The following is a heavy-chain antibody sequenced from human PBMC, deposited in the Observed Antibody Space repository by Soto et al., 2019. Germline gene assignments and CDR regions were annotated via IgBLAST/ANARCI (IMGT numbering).Heavy chain of an antibody. V-gene: IGHV1-18*01. J-gene: IGHJ6*02. CDR3: AREDIVLVPAANFLGYYYYGMDV. D-gene: IGHD2-2*01. Sequence: QVQLVQSGAEVKKPGASVKVSCKASGYTFTSYGISWVRQAPGQGLEWMGCISAYNGNTNYAQKLQGRVTMTTDTSTSTAYMELRSLRSDDTAVYYCAREDIVLVPAANFLGYYYYGMDVWGQGTTVTVSS. CDR2: ISAYNGNT. CDR1: GYTFTSYG.